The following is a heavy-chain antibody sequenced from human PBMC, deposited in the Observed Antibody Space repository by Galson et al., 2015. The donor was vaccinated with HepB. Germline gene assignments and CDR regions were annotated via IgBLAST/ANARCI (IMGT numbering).Heavy chain of an antibody. J-gene: IGHJ3*02. D-gene: IGHD3-10*01. V-gene: IGHV3-30*04. CDR3: ARDTRPLLFSSFDI. CDR1: GFTFSSYA. CDR2: ISYDGSNK. Sequence: SLRLSCAASGFTFSSYAMHWVRQAPGKGLEWVAVISYDGSNKYYADSVKGRFTISRDNSKNTLYLQMNSLRAEDTAVYYCARDTRPLLFSSFDIWGQGTMVTVSS.